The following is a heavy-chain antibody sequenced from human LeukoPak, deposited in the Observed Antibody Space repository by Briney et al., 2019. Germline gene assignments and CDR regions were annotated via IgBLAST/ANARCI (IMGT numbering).Heavy chain of an antibody. Sequence: GGSLRLSCAASGFTFSSYSMNWVRQAPGKGLEWVSSISSSSSYIYYADSVKGRFTISRDNAKNSLYLQMNSLRAEGTAVYYCASSYYYGSGSYYRGSYYYMDVWGKGTTVTVSS. V-gene: IGHV3-21*01. CDR2: ISSSSSYI. CDR3: ASSYYYGSGSYYRGSYYYMDV. J-gene: IGHJ6*03. D-gene: IGHD3-10*01. CDR1: GFTFSSYS.